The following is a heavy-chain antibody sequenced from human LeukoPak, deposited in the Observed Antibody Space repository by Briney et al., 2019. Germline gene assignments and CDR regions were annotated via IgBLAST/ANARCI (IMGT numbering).Heavy chain of an antibody. CDR1: GFTFSSYA. Sequence: GGSLRLSCAASGFTFSSYAMHWVRQAPGKGLEYVSAISSNGGSTYYANSVKGRFTISRDNSKNTLYLQMGSLRAEDMAVYYCARDRCSSTSCFHFDYWGQGTLVTVSS. V-gene: IGHV3-64*01. CDR3: ARDRCSSTSCFHFDY. J-gene: IGHJ4*02. CDR2: ISSNGGST. D-gene: IGHD2-2*01.